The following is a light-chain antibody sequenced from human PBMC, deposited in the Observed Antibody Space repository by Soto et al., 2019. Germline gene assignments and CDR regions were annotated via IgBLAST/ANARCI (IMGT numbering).Light chain of an antibody. V-gene: IGKV3D-15*01. CDR1: QGLGSK. CDR3: QQYNTWPPIT. J-gene: IGKJ5*01. Sequence: RQSKASLSVSPVSRATLSCRDSQGLGSKLAWYQQKPGQAPRLLIYGASTRATVIPARFSGSGSGTDFTLTINSLQSEDFGLYYCQQYNTWPPITIGQGTRLEIK. CDR2: GAS.